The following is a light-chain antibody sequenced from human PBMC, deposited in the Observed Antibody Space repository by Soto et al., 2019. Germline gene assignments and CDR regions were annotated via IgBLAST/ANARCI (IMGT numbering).Light chain of an antibody. J-gene: IGKJ1*01. V-gene: IGKV3-15*01. CDR1: QSVSNDF. Sequence: ILLTQSPGILSLSPGERATLSCRASQSVSNDFLAWYQQKPGQAPRLLIYGASTRATGIPARFSGSGTGTEFTLTISSLQSEDFAVYYCQQYNNWPRTFGQGTKVAIK. CDR3: QQYNNWPRT. CDR2: GAS.